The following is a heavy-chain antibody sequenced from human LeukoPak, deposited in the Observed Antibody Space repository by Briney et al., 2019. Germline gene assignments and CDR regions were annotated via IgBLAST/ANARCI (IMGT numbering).Heavy chain of an antibody. Sequence: SVKVSCKASGGTFSSYAISWVRQAPGQGLEWMGGIIPIFGTANYAQKFQGRVTITADESTSTAYKELSSLRSEDTAVYYCARVGLRLTTYFDYWGQGTLVTVSS. CDR3: ARVGLRLTTYFDY. CDR2: IIPIFGTA. D-gene: IGHD5-12*01. CDR1: GGTFSSYA. V-gene: IGHV1-69*13. J-gene: IGHJ4*02.